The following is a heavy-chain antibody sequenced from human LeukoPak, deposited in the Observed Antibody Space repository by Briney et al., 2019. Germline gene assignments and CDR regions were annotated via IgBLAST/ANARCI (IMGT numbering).Heavy chain of an antibody. CDR2: TYYRSTWYN. CDR1: GDSVSSNSVT. Sequence: SQTLSLTCAISGDSVSSNSVTWNWIRRSPSRGLEWLGRTYYRSTWYNDYAVSVRGRITVNPDTSKNQFSLHLNSVTPEDTAVYYCARRLTQYDCFDPWGQGILVTVSS. J-gene: IGHJ5*02. V-gene: IGHV6-1*01. CDR3: ARRLTQYDCFDP. D-gene: IGHD2-2*01.